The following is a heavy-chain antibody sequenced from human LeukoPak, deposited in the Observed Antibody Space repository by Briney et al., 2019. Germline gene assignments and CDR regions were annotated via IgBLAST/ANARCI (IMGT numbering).Heavy chain of an antibody. V-gene: IGHV3-30-3*01. J-gene: IGHJ6*02. CDR2: ISYDGSNK. D-gene: IGHD2-2*02. Sequence: GGSLRLSCAASGFTFSSYAMHWVRQAPGKGLEWVAVISYDGSNKYYADSVKGRFTISRDNSKNTLYLQMNSLRAEDTAVYYCARDFIVVVPAAIRLYYYYGMDVWGQGTTVTVSS. CDR1: GFTFSSYA. CDR3: ARDFIVVVPAAIRLYYYYGMDV.